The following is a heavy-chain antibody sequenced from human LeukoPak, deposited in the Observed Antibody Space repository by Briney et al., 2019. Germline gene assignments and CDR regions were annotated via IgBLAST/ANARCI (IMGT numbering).Heavy chain of an antibody. CDR2: IIPIFGTA. J-gene: IGHJ6*03. CDR3: ARDRRDRGVPYMDV. D-gene: IGHD3-10*01. CDR1: GGTFSIYA. Sequence: GASVTVSCTASGGTFSIYAISWVRQAPGQGLEWMGGIIPIFGTANYAQKFQGRVTITADKSTSTAYMELSSLRSEDTAVYYCARDRRDRGVPYMDVWGKGTTVTVSS. V-gene: IGHV1-69*06.